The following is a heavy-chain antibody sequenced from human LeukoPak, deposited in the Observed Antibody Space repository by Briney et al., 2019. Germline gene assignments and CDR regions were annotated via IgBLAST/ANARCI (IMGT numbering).Heavy chain of an antibody. J-gene: IGHJ4*02. V-gene: IGHV3-48*03. CDR1: GFTFSSYE. D-gene: IGHD2-2*01. Sequence: PGGSLRLSCAASGFTFSSYEMNWVRQAPGKGLEWVSYISNSGSTIYYGDSVKGRFTISRDNAKNSLYLQMNSLRAEDTAVYYCARKYCSSTSCLFDYWGQGTLVTVSP. CDR2: ISNSGSTI. CDR3: ARKYCSSTSCLFDY.